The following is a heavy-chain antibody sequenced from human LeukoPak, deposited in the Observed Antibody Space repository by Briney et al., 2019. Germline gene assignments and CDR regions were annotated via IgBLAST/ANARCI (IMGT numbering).Heavy chain of an antibody. CDR3: ARHIYVWGSYPDY. V-gene: IGHV4-39*01. CDR2: IYYSGST. J-gene: IGHJ4*02. CDR1: GGSISSSSYY. Sequence: SETLSLTCTVSGGSISSSSYYWGWVRQPPGKGMEWIGSIYYSGSTYYNPSLKSRVTISVDTSKNQFSLKLSSVTAADTAVYYCARHIYVWGSYPDYWGQGTLVTVSS. D-gene: IGHD3-16*02.